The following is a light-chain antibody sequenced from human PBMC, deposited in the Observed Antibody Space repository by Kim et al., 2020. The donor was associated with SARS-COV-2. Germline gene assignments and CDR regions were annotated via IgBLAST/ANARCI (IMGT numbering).Light chain of an antibody. CDR1: QSVSSK. J-gene: IGKJ2*01. Sequence: EIVMTQSPATLSVSPGERATLSCRASQSVSSKLAWYQQKPGQAPRFLIYAASTRATGIPARFSGSGSGTEFTLTISSLQSEDFAVYYCQQENNWAYAWGQETRREI. V-gene: IGKV3-15*01. CDR3: QQENNWAYA. CDR2: AAS.